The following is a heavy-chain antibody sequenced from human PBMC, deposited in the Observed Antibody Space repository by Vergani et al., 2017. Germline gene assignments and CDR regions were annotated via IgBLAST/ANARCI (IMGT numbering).Heavy chain of an antibody. V-gene: IGHV3-30-3*01. D-gene: IGHD4-17*01. Sequence: QVQLVESGGGVVQPGRSLRLSCAASGFTFSSYAMHWVRQAPGKGLEWMAVISYDGSNKYYADSVKGRFTISRDNSKNTLYLQMNSLRAEDTALYYCAKDIFRAGTVTTNFDYWGQGTLVTVSS. J-gene: IGHJ4*02. CDR2: ISYDGSNK. CDR3: AKDIFRAGTVTTNFDY. CDR1: GFTFSSYA.